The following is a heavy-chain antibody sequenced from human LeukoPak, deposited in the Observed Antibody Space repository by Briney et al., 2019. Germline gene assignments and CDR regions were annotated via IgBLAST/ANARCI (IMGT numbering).Heavy chain of an antibody. Sequence: GGSLRLSCAASGFTFSSYDMHWVRQATGKGLEWVSTIGTAGDTYYPDSVKGRFTISREDAKNSLYLQINSLRVEDTAVYYCARGSSGWYYFDYWGQGTLVTVSS. CDR2: IGTAGDT. J-gene: IGHJ4*02. D-gene: IGHD6-19*01. CDR3: ARGSSGWYYFDY. V-gene: IGHV3-13*01. CDR1: GFTFSSYD.